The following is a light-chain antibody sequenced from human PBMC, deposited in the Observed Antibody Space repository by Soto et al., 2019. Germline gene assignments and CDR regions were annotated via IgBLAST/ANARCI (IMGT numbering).Light chain of an antibody. CDR2: EVS. J-gene: IGLJ1*01. Sequence: QSVLTQTDSVSGSPGQSITISCTGSTSDVGAYNYVSWYKHHPGQAPQLMIYEVSNRPSGVSNRFSGSKSGNTASLTISGLQADDEGDYYCSSKTSSSSPFVFGTGTKVTVL. CDR1: TSDVGAYNY. V-gene: IGLV2-14*01. CDR3: SSKTSSSSPFV.